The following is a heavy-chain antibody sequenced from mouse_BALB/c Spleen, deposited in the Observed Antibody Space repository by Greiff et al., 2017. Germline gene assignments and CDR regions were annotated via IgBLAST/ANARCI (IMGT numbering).Heavy chain of an antibody. CDR3: ARHPYGSSYEWYFDV. Sequence: DVQLVESGGDLVKPGGSLKLSCAASGFTFSSYGMSWVRQTPDKRLEWVATISSGGSYTYYPDSVKGRFTISRDNAKNTLYLQMSSLKSEDTAMYYCARHPYGSSYEWYFDVWGAGTTVTVSS. CDR1: GFTFSSYG. D-gene: IGHD1-1*01. CDR2: ISSGGSYT. V-gene: IGHV5-6*01. J-gene: IGHJ1*01.